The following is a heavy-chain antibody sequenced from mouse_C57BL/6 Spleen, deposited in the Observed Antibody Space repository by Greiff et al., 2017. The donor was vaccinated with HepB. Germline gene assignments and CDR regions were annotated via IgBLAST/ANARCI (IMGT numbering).Heavy chain of an antibody. J-gene: IGHJ3*01. D-gene: IGHD3-2*02. CDR3: ARGGAAQAKAY. CDR1: GYTFTSYW. Sequence: QVQLKQPGAELVRPGSSVKLSCKASGYTFTSYWMHWVKQRPIQGLEWIGNIDPSDSETHYNQKFKDKATLTVDKSSSTAYMQLSRLTSEDSAVYYCARGGAAQAKAYWGQGTLVTVSA. CDR2: IDPSDSET. V-gene: IGHV1-52*01.